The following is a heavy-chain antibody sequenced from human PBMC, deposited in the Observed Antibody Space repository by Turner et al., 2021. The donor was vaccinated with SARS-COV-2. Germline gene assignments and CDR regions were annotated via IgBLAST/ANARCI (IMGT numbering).Heavy chain of an antibody. CDR1: GYTLTELS. D-gene: IGHD2-21*02. V-gene: IGHV1-24*01. J-gene: IGHJ4*02. CDR3: ATGYAYCGGDCSIHY. CDR2: FDPEDGET. Sequence: QVQLVQSGAEVKKPGASVKVSCKVSGYTLTELSMHWVRQAPGKGLEWMGGFDPEDGETIYAQKFQDRVTMTEDTSTDTAYMELSSLRSEDTALCYCATGYAYCGGDCSIHYWGQGTLVTVSS.